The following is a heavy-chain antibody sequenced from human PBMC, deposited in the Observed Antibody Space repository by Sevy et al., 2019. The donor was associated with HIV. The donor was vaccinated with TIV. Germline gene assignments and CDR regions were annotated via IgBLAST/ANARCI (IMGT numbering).Heavy chain of an antibody. CDR3: SRAWKEYDDTSEPLSY. CDR1: GFTLGDYV. J-gene: IGHJ4*02. Sequence: GGSLRLSCTASGFTLGDYVMSWFRQAPGKGLEWVGFIRNKDYGGTTEFAQTVKGRFSMSRDDSKSTVYLEMNSLRTEDTAMYYCSRAWKEYDDTSEPLSYWGQGTLVTVSS. CDR2: IRNKDYGGTT. D-gene: IGHD3-22*01. V-gene: IGHV3-49*03.